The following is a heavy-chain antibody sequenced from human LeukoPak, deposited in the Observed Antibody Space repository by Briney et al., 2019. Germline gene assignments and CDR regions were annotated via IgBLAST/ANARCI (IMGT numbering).Heavy chain of an antibody. V-gene: IGHV4-61*02. Sequence: PSETLSLTCSVSDGSFSSGSYYWSWIRQPAGKGLEWIGRIYTGGSINYNPSLEGRLTISLDRSKTQFSLRLRSVTAADTAVYYCAAGGDEFAYWGQGTLVTVSS. J-gene: IGHJ4*02. CDR3: AAGGDEFAY. CDR2: IYTGGSI. D-gene: IGHD3-10*01. CDR1: DGSFSSGSYY.